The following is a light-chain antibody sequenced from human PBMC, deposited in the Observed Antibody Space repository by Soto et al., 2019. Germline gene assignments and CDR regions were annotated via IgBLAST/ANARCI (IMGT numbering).Light chain of an antibody. CDR2: GAS. V-gene: IGKV3-20*01. CDR1: QSVSSY. J-gene: IGKJ1*01. CDR3: HHFGSLPET. Sequence: IVLSQSPAGLSLSQWEKEKLYCMASQSVSSYLAWYQQKPGQAPRLLIYGASTRATGIPARFSGSGSGTEFTLTISRLEPEDFAVYYCHHFGSLPETFGQGTKV.